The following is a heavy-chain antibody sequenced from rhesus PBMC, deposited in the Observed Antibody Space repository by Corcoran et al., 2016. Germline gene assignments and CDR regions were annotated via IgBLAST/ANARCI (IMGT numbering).Heavy chain of an antibody. D-gene: IGHD2-33*01. V-gene: IGHV4-106*01. CDR1: GGSISDSYF. CDR2: MYGGGGAT. CDR3: WLDQFDV. J-gene: IGHJ5-1*01. Sequence: QVQLQESGPGLVKPSETLSLTCAVSGGSISDSYFWSWVRQPPGKGLELIGYMYGGGGATSYHPSLKNPATISRDTSKNQFSLKLTSVTAADTAVYYCWLDQFDVWGAGILVTVSS.